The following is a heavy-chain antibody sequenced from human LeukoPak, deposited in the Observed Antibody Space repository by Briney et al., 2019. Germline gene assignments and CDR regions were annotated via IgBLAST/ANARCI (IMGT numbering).Heavy chain of an antibody. Sequence: GESLKISCKGSGYSFTTYWITWVRQMPGKGLECRGRIDPSYSYTNYSPAFQGHFTISAVKALSTAYQQRSSLKAPDSAMYYCTRQRSGWPLDFWGQGTLVTVSS. D-gene: IGHD6-19*01. CDR1: GYSFTTYW. CDR3: TRQRSGWPLDF. CDR2: IDPSYSYT. J-gene: IGHJ4*02. V-gene: IGHV5-10-1*01.